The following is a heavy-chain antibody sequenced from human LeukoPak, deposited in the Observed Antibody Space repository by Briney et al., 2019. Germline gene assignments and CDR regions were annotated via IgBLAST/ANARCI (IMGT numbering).Heavy chain of an antibody. CDR2: ISWNSGSI. Sequence: GRSLRLSCAASGFTFDEYAMHWVRQPPGKGLEWVSSISWNSGSIGYVESVKGRVTISRDNAKNSLYLQMNSLRAEDTALYYCAKSLSYYSAVDYWGQGTLVTVSS. CDR1: GFTFDEYA. D-gene: IGHD3-10*01. CDR3: AKSLSYYSAVDY. V-gene: IGHV3-9*01. J-gene: IGHJ4*02.